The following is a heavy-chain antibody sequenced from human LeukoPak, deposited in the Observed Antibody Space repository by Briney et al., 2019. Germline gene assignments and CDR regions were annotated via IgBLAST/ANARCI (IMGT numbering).Heavy chain of an antibody. Sequence: GASVKVSCKACGYTFTNYDINWVRQATGQGLEWMGWMNPNSGNTGYAQKFQGRVTMTRNTSISTAYMELSSLRSEDTAVYYCARAFYPTEYDWFDPWGQGTLVTVSS. CDR1: GYTFTNYD. V-gene: IGHV1-8*01. CDR3: ARAFYPTEYDWFDP. CDR2: MNPNSGNT. D-gene: IGHD2/OR15-2a*01. J-gene: IGHJ5*02.